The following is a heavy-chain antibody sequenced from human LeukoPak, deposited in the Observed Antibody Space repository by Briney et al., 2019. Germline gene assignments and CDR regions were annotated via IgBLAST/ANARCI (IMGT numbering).Heavy chain of an antibody. CDR3: ARGYSNYALDY. D-gene: IGHD4-11*01. J-gene: IGHJ4*02. CDR2: IYTSGST. Sequence: PSQTLSLTCTVSGGSISSGSYYWSWIRQPAGKGLEWIGRIYTSGSTNYNPSLKSQVTISVDTSKNQFSLKLSSVTAADTAVYYCARGYSNYALDYWGQGTLVTVSS. V-gene: IGHV4-61*02. CDR1: GGSISSGSYY.